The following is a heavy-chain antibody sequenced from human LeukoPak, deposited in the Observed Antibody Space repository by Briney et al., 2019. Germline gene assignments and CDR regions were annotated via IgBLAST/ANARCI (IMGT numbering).Heavy chain of an antibody. CDR3: VRVVGGGSYGRTFDY. D-gene: IGHD1-26*01. Sequence: GASVKVSCKASGYTFTSYYMHWVRQAPGQGLEWMGIINPSGGSTSYAQKFQGRVTMTRDTSTSTVYMELSSLRSEDTAVYYCVRVVGGGSYGRTFDYWGQGTLVTVSS. V-gene: IGHV1-46*01. CDR1: GYTFTSYY. J-gene: IGHJ4*02. CDR2: INPSGGST.